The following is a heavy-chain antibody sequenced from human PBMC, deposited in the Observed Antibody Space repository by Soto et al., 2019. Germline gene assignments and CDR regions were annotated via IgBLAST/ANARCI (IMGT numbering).Heavy chain of an antibody. CDR1: GFTFSSYW. Sequence: GGSLRFSCAASGFTFSSYWMSWVRQAPGKGLEWVANIKQDGSEKYYVDSVKGRFTISRDNAKNSLYLQMNSLRAEDTAVYYCARDRRIAVAGYYYYYYMDVWGKGTTVTVSS. D-gene: IGHD6-19*01. V-gene: IGHV3-7*01. CDR2: IKQDGSEK. CDR3: ARDRRIAVAGYYYYYYMDV. J-gene: IGHJ6*03.